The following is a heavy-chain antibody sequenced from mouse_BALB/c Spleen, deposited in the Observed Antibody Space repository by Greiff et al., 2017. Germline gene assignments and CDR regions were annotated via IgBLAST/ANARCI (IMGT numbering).Heavy chain of an antibody. CDR3: ARGERVIYYCYDLFAY. D-gene: IGHD2-2*01. CDR1: GFTFSSYG. V-gene: IGHV5-6-3*01. J-gene: IGHJ3*01. Sequence: EVQVVASGGGLVQPGGSLKLSCAASGFTFSSYGMSWVRQTPDKRLELVATINSNGGSTYYPDSVKGRFTISRDNAKNTLYLQMSSLKSEDTAKYYCARGERVIYYCYDLFAYGGEGALGTVAA. CDR2: INSNGGST.